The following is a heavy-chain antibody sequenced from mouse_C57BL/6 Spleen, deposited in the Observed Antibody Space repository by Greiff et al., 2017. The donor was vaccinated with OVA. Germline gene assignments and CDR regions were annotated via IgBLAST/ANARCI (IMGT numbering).Heavy chain of an antibody. CDR1: GYAFSSSW. CDR2: IYPGDGDT. J-gene: IGHJ2*01. V-gene: IGHV1-82*01. Sequence: QVQLKQSGPELVKPGASVKISCKASGYAFSSSWLNWVKQRPGKGLEWIGRIYPGDGDTNYNGKFKGKATLTADKSSSTAYMQLSSLTSEDSAVYFCARTANHPGFDYWGQGTTLTVSS. D-gene: IGHD4-1*01. CDR3: ARTANHPGFDY.